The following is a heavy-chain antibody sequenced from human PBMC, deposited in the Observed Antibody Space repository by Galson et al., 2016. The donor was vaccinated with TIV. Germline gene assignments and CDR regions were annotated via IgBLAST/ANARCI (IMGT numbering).Heavy chain of an antibody. Sequence: SLRLSCAASGFTFRSHAMHWARQAPGKGLEWVADISYDGINKYYADSVKGRFTVSRDNSKSTLYLQLNSLRTEDTAVYYCARETGCGGDCYYFDYWGQGTLVTVSS. CDR3: ARETGCGGDCYYFDY. CDR1: GFTFRSHA. D-gene: IGHD2-21*02. V-gene: IGHV3-30*01. CDR2: ISYDGINK. J-gene: IGHJ4*02.